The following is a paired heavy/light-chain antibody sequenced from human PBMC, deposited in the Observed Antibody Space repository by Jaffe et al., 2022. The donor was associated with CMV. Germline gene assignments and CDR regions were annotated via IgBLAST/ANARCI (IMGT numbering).Heavy chain of an antibody. D-gene: IGHD2-21*01. J-gene: IGHJ4*02. V-gene: IGHV1-69*01. CDR3: ARGLGESDLGFDY. CDR1: GGSFSTYA. Sequence: QLQLVQSGAEVKQPGSSVRVSCTASGGSFSTYAITWLRQAPGQGLEWMGGIIPVHATANYAQNFQGRLMITADESTSTAYMELSRLRSEDTAVYYCARGLGESDLGFDYWGRGTLVTVSS. CDR2: IIPVHATA.
Light chain of an antibody. Sequence: QSVLTQPPSVSGAPGQRVTISCTGSSSNIGAGYDVHWYQQLPGTAPKLLIAGNNYRPSGVPDRFSGSKSGTSASLTITGVQAEDEGDYYCQSHDSSLSASVFGGGTKLTVL. J-gene: IGLJ3*02. CDR1: SSNIGAGYD. CDR2: GNN. V-gene: IGLV1-40*01. CDR3: QSHDSSLSASV.